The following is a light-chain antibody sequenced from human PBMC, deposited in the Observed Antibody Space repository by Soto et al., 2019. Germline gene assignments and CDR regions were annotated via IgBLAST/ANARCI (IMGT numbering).Light chain of an antibody. CDR1: QSVSSN. CDR2: GAS. J-gene: IGKJ2*01. V-gene: IGKV3-15*01. Sequence: EIVMTQSPATLSVSPGERATLSCRASQSVSSNLAWYQQKPGQAPRLLIYGASTRATGIPARFSGSGSGTEFTLTISSLLSEDFAVYYCQQYKNWPYTFGQGXKL. CDR3: QQYKNWPYT.